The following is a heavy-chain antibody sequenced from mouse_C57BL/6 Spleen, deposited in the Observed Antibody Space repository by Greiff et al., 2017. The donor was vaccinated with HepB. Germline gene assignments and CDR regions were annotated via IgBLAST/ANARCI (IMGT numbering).Heavy chain of an antibody. D-gene: IGHD1-1*01. CDR3: ARDYGSSWTY. V-gene: IGHV1-42*01. Sequence: VQLQQSGPELVKPGASVKISCKASGYSFTGYYMNWVKQSPEKSLEWIGEINPSTGGTTYNQKFKAKATLTVDKSSSTAYMQLKSLTSEDSAVYYCARDYGSSWTYWGQGTTLTVSS. CDR1: GYSFTGYY. CDR2: INPSTGGT. J-gene: IGHJ2*01.